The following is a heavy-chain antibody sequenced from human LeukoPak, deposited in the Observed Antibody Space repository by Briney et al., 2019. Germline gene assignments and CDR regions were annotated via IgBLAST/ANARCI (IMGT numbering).Heavy chain of an antibody. D-gene: IGHD3-10*01. J-gene: IGHJ4*02. CDR1: GFTFSSYW. V-gene: IGHV3-74*01. CDR3: ARDGGESMQPFDY. CDR2: INSDGSST. Sequence: GGSLRLSCAASGFTFSSYWMHWVRQAPGKGLVWVSRINSDGSSTSYADSVKGRFTISRDNAKNTLHLQMNSLRAEDTAVYYCARDGGESMQPFDYWGQGTLVTVSS.